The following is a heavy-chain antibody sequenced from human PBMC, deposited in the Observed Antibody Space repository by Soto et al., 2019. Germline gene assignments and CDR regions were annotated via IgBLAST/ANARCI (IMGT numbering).Heavy chain of an antibody. CDR2: ISSSSSYI. Sequence: PGGSLRLSCAASGFTFSSYSMNWVRQAPGKGLEWVSSISSSSSYIYYADSVKGRFTISRDNAKNSLYLQMNSLRAEDTAVYYCARDHTYDFWSGYSYYFDYWGQGTLVTVSS. V-gene: IGHV3-21*01. CDR3: ARDHTYDFWSGYSYYFDY. D-gene: IGHD3-3*01. J-gene: IGHJ4*02. CDR1: GFTFSSYS.